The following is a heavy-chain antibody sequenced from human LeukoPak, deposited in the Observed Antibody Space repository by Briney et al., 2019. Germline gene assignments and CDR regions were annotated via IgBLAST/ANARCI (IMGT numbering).Heavy chain of an antibody. V-gene: IGHV4-59*12. CDR1: GGSISSYY. CDR3: ARETSSSWYRRSADY. D-gene: IGHD6-13*01. J-gene: IGHJ4*02. Sequence: SETLSLTCTVSGGSISSYYWSWIRQPPGKGLEWIGYIYYSGSTNYNPSLKSRVTISVDTSKNQFSLKLSSVTAADTAVYYCARETSSSWYRRSADYWGQGTLVTVSS. CDR2: IYYSGST.